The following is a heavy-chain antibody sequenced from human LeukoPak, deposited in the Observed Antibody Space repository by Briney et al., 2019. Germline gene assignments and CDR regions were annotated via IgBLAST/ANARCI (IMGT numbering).Heavy chain of an antibody. Sequence: GGSLRLSCAASGFTFSSYAMHWVRQPPGKGLEWFSPISGSGGSTYYVDSVKGRFTISRDNSKNTLYLQMNSLRAEDTAVYYCAKDLGCSSTSCYNFDYWGQGTLVTVSS. V-gene: IGHV3-23*01. CDR1: GFTFSSYA. D-gene: IGHD2-2*02. J-gene: IGHJ4*02. CDR3: AKDLGCSSTSCYNFDY. CDR2: ISGSGGST.